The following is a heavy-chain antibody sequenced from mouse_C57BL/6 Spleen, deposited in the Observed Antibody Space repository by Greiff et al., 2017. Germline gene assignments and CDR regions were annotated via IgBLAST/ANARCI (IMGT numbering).Heavy chain of an antibody. V-gene: IGHV5-16*01. J-gene: IGHJ2*01. Sequence: EVQLVASEGCLVQPGSSMKLSCPASGFTFSDSYMAWFRPVPEKGLEWVANINYDGSRTYYLASLKIRFIISRDNAKNILYLHMSSLKSEDTATYYCARDLNALDYWGQGTTLTVSS. CDR3: ARDLNALDY. CDR1: GFTFSDSY. CDR2: INYDGSRT.